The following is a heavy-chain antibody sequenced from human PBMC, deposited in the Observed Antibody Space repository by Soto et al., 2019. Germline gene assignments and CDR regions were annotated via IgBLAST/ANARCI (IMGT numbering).Heavy chain of an antibody. CDR1: GVTFTNYG. V-gene: IGHV3-48*03. CDR2: ISSSGKTI. Sequence: GGSLRLPWAASGVTFTNYGMNWVRQAPGKGLEWISYISSSGKTISYADSVKGRFTISRDNANNSLYLQMNSLIAEDTAVYYRASDPENYSGSDLGIGDWGHGT. J-gene: IGHJ4*01. CDR3: ASDPENYSGSDLGIGD. D-gene: IGHD5-12*01.